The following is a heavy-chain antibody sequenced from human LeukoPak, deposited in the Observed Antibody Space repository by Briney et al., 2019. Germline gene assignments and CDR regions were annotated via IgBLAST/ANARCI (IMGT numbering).Heavy chain of an antibody. CDR1: GFTFSSYA. D-gene: IGHD2-2*01. J-gene: IGHJ4*02. CDR3: AKVGGGSSTSCYSPAAY. V-gene: IGHV3-23*01. Sequence: GGSLRLSCAASGFTFSSYAMSWVRQAPGKGLEWVSAISGSGDSAYYADSVKGRFTISRDNSKNTLFLQMNSLRAEDTAVYYCAKVGGGSSTSCYSPAAYWGQGTLVAVSS. CDR2: ISGSGDSA.